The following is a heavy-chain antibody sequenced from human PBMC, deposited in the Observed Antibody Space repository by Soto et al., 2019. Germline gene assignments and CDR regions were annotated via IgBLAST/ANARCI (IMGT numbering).Heavy chain of an antibody. D-gene: IGHD3-10*01. CDR1: GFTFSSYG. CDR2: ISYDGSNK. Sequence: GGSLRLSCAASGFTFSSYGMHWVRQAPGKGLEWVAVISYDGSNKYYADSVKGRFTISRDNSKNTLYLQMNSLRAEDTAVYYCAKDSPNYYGSGSYYFDYWGQGTLVTVSS. CDR3: AKDSPNYYGSGSYYFDY. J-gene: IGHJ4*02. V-gene: IGHV3-30*18.